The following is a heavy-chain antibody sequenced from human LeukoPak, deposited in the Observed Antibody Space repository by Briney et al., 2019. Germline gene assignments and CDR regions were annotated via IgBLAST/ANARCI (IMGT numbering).Heavy chain of an antibody. J-gene: IGHJ4*02. V-gene: IGHV3-49*03. CDR1: GFTFGDYA. CDR3: TRDAYEKWELLSRVY. CDR2: IRSKVYGGTT. D-gene: IGHD1-26*01. Sequence: PGGSLRLSCTASGFTFGDYAMSWFRQAPGKGLEWVGFIRSKVYGGTTEYAASVKGRFTISREDSKSIAYLQMNSLKTEDTAVYYCTRDAYEKWELLSRVYWGQGTLVTVSS.